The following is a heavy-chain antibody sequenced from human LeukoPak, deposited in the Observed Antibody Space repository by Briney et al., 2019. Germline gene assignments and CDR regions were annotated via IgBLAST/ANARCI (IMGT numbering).Heavy chain of an antibody. CDR1: GYTFTNYG. J-gene: IGHJ6*02. D-gene: IGHD2-2*01. CDR2: MNPNSGNT. V-gene: IGHV1-8*02. CDR3: ARGSRYCSSTSCYAGLSGYYYYGMDV. Sequence: GASVKVSCKASGYTFTNYGITWVRQATGQGLEWMGWMNPNSGNTGYAQKFQGRVTMTRNTSISTAYMELSSLRSEDTAVYYCARGSRYCSSTSCYAGLSGYYYYGMDVWGQGTTVTVSS.